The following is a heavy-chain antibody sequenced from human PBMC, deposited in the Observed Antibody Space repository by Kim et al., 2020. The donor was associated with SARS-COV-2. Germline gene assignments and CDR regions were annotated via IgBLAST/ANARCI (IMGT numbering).Heavy chain of an antibody. D-gene: IGHD3-10*01. V-gene: IGHV3-7*03. CDR2: EGIDN. Sequence: EGIDNNSTDSVKGRFSSSRDNGKNSLYLQMNSLGAEDTAVYYGARDQGTYWGQGTLVTVSS. CDR3: ARDQGTY. J-gene: IGHJ4*02.